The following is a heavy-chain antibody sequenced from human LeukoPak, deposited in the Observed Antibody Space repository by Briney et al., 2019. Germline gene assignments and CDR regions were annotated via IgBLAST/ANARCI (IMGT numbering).Heavy chain of an antibody. CDR3: ARDLPASDAFDI. D-gene: IGHD6-6*01. V-gene: IGHV3-48*04. Sequence: TGGSLRLSCAASGFTFSSYSMNWVRQAPGKGLEWVSYISSSSTIYYADSVKGRFTISRDNAKNSLYLQMNSLRAEDTAVYYCARDLPASDAFDIWGQGTMVTVSS. J-gene: IGHJ3*02. CDR2: ISSSSTI. CDR1: GFTFSSYS.